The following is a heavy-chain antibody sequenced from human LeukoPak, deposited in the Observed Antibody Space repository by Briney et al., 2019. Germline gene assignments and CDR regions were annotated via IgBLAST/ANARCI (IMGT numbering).Heavy chain of an antibody. J-gene: IGHJ4*02. V-gene: IGHV4-30-2*01. CDR2: IYHSGST. CDR1: GGSISSGGYS. D-gene: IGHD3-22*01. Sequence: SQTLSLTCAVSGGSISSGGYSWSWIRQPPGKGLEWIGYIYHSGSTYYNPSLKSRVTISVDRSKNQFSLKLSSVTAADTAVYYCARVGSSGNALYFDYWGQGTLVTVSS. CDR3: ARVGSSGNALYFDY.